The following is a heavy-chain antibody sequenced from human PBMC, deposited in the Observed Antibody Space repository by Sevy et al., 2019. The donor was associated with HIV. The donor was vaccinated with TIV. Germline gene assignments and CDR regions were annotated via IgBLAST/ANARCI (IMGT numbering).Heavy chain of an antibody. Sequence: GESLKISCRGSGYSFTTYWIAWVRQMPGQGLEWMGIIYAGDSDIRYSPSFQGQVTISADKSISAAYLQWSSLKASDTAMYYCARRGLRGGDYGMDVWGQGTAVTVSS. CDR2: IYAGDSDI. D-gene: IGHD3-10*01. J-gene: IGHJ6*02. V-gene: IGHV5-51*01. CDR3: ARRGLRGGDYGMDV. CDR1: GYSFTTYW.